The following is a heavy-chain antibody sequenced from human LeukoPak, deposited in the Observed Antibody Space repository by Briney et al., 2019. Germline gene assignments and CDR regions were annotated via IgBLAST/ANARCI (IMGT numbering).Heavy chain of an antibody. D-gene: IGHD5-24*01. CDR1: GYSISSGYY. CDR3: ATERGDGYNSLLDY. J-gene: IGHJ4*02. Sequence: SETLSLTCTVSGYSISSGYYWGWIRQPPGKGLEWIGSIYHSRSTYYNPSLKSRVTISVDTSKNQFSLKLSSVTAADTAVYYCATERGDGYNSLLDYWGQGTLVTVSS. CDR2: IYHSRST. V-gene: IGHV4-38-2*02.